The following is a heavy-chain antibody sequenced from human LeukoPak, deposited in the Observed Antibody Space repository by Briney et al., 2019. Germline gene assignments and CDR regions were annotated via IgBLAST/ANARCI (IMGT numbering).Heavy chain of an antibody. J-gene: IGHJ4*02. V-gene: IGHV3-53*01. CDR2: IFSNGDT. CDR1: EFTVSSNY. D-gene: IGHD5-24*01. CDR3: TRDQMNY. Sequence: AGSLRLSCTASEFTVSSNYMLWVRQAPGKGLEWVSLIFSNGDTHYADSVKGRFTISRDSSKNMVYLQMNRLRVGDTGMYYCTRDQMNYWGQGTLVTVSS.